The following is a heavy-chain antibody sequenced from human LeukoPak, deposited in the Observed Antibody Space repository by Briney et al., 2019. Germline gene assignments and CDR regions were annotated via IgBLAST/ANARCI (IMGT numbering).Heavy chain of an antibody. D-gene: IGHD5-12*01. CDR3: ARGGLDIVATIGSYYFDY. Sequence: GGSLRLSCAASGFTFSSYGMHWVRQAPGKGLEWVAVIWSDGSNKDYADSVKGRFTVSRDNSKNTLYLQMNSLRAEDTAVYYCARGGLDIVATIGSYYFDYWGQGTLVTVSS. CDR2: IWSDGSNK. CDR1: GFTFSSYG. V-gene: IGHV3-33*01. J-gene: IGHJ4*02.